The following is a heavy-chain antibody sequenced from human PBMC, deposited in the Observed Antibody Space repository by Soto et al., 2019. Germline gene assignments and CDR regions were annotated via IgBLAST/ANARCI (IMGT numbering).Heavy chain of an antibody. D-gene: IGHD3-22*01. V-gene: IGHV3-23*01. J-gene: IGHJ4*02. CDR2: ISGSGGST. CDR1: GFTFSSYA. CDR3: AKVAYYYDSSGYYPFDY. Sequence: GGSLRLSCAASGFTFSSYAMSWVRQAPGKRLEWVSAISGSGGSTYYADSVKGRFTISRDNYKNTLYLQMNSLRAEDTAVYYCAKVAYYYDSSGYYPFDYWGQGTLVTVSS.